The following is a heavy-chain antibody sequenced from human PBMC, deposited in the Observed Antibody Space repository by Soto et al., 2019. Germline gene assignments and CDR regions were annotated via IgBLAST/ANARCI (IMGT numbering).Heavy chain of an antibody. D-gene: IGHD2-21*02. V-gene: IGHV3-48*03. Sequence: GGYLRLSCAASGFTFSSYEMNWVRQAPGKGLEWVSYISSSGSTIYYADSVKGRFTISRDNAKNSLYLQMNRLRAEDTAVYYCARSTVSLPDAPVATATDYRAQGSLVIVSA. CDR2: ISSSGSTI. CDR3: ARSTVSLPDAPVATATDY. J-gene: IGHJ4*02. CDR1: GFTFSSYE.